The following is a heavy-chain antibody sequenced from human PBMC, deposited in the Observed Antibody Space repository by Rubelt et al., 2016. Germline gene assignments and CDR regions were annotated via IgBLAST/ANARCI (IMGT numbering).Heavy chain of an antibody. Sequence: QVQLQESGPGLVKPSETLSLTCTVSGGSISNYYWSWIRQPPGKGLEWIGYIYYSGSTNSNPSLHNRVTISVDTSKTPFSLQLTSVTAADTAVYHCAGGHGTAIDYWDLGTLVTVSS. CDR3: AGGHGTAIDY. D-gene: IGHD1-1*01. CDR1: GGSISNYY. CDR2: IYYSGST. V-gene: IGHV4-59*12. J-gene: IGHJ4*02.